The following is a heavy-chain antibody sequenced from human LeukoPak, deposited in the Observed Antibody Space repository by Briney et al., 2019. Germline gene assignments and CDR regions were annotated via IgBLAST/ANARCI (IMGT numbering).Heavy chain of an antibody. Sequence: GGSLRLSCAASGFTFSSYGMHWVRQAPGKGLEWVAVISYDGSNKYYADSVKGRFTISRDNSKNTLYLQMNSLRAEDTAVYYCANHGTGSPSYDDYWGQGALVTVSS. J-gene: IGHJ4*02. D-gene: IGHD3-10*01. V-gene: IGHV3-30*18. CDR1: GFTFSSYG. CDR2: ISYDGSNK. CDR3: ANHGTGSPSYDDY.